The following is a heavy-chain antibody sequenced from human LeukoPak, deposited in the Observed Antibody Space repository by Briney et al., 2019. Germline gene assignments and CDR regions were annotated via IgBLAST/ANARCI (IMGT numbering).Heavy chain of an antibody. J-gene: IGHJ4*02. Sequence: GGSLRLSCAASGFTFDDYGMHWVRQAPGKGLEWVSLISGDGGSTYYADSVKGRFTISRDNSKNSLYLQMNSLRTEDTPLYYCAKRDKYSSSLDYWGQGTLVTVSS. D-gene: IGHD6-13*01. CDR3: AKRDKYSSSLDY. V-gene: IGHV3-43*02. CDR1: GFTFDDYG. CDR2: ISGDGGST.